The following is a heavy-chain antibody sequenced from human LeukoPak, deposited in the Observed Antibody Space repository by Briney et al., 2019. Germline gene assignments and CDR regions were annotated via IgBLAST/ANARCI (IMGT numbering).Heavy chain of an antibody. D-gene: IGHD5-18*01. CDR1: GGTFSDYF. Sequence: PGGSLRLSCAASGGTFSDYFMNWVRQAPGKGLEWDSYISSSGSDTTYADSVRGRFTVSRDNAMNSLYLQMNSLRAEDTAVYYCARDLAYGYEEFDYWGQGTLVTVSS. CDR2: ISSSGSDT. J-gene: IGHJ4*02. CDR3: ARDLAYGYEEFDY. V-gene: IGHV3-11*05.